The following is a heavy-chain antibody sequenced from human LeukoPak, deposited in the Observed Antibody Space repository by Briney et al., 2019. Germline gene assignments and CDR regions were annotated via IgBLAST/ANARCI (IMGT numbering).Heavy chain of an antibody. V-gene: IGHV3-53*01. CDR3: ARVPVASWIQLDS. Sequence: GGSLRLSCAASGFTVSSNYMSWVRQAPGKGLEWVSIIYSGGSTYFADSVKGRFTISRDNSKNTLYLQMDSLRAEDTALYYCARVPVASWIQLDSWGQGTLVTVSS. D-gene: IGHD6-13*01. J-gene: IGHJ4*02. CDR2: IYSGGST. CDR1: GFTVSSNY.